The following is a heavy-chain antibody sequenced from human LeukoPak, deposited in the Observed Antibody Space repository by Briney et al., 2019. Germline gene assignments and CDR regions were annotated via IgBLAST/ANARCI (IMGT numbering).Heavy chain of an antibody. D-gene: IGHD6-13*01. CDR2: INHSGST. CDR1: GGSFSGYY. Sequence: SETLSLTCAVYGGSFSGYYWSWIRQPPGKGLEWIGEINHSGSTNYNPSLKSRVTISVDTSKNQFSLKLSSVTAADTAVYYCAREGYSSSWYNHWGQGTLVTDSS. CDR3: AREGYSSSWYNH. J-gene: IGHJ5*02. V-gene: IGHV4-34*01.